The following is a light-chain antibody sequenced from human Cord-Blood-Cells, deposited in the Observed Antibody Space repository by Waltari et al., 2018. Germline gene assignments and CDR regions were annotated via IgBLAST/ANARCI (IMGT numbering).Light chain of an antibody. CDR1: QSVSSY. Sequence: EIVLTQSPASLSLSPEERATLSCRASQSVSSYLAWYQQKPGQAPRLLIYDASNRATGIPARFSGSGSGTDFTLTISSLEPEDFAVYYCQQRSKFTFGPGTKVDIK. CDR3: QQRSKFT. V-gene: IGKV3-11*01. J-gene: IGKJ3*01. CDR2: DAS.